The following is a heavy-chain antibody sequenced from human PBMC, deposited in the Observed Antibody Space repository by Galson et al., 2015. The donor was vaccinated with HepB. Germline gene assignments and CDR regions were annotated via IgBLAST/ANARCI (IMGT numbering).Heavy chain of an antibody. CDR2: TYYRAKWYQ. CDR3: ARVRTRRPPHYYYGLDD. CDR1: GDSVYSNTAA. J-gene: IGHJ6*02. V-gene: IGHV6-1*01. Sequence: CAISGDSVYSNTAAWNWIRQSPSRGLEWLGRTYYRAKWYQDYAVSVKSRMTINSDTSKNQFSLHLNSVTPEDTAVYYCARVRTRRPPHYYYGLDDCGQETTVTVSS.